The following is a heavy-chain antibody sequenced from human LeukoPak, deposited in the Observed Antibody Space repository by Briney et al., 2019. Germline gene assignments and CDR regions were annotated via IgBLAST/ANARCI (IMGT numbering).Heavy chain of an antibody. V-gene: IGHV4-39*01. CDR1: GGSISSSSYY. CDR2: IYYSGTT. Sequence: PSETLSLTCTVSGGSISSSSYYWGWIRQPPGKGLEWIGSIYYSGTTYYNPSLKSRVSISVDTSKNQFSLKLSSVAAADTAVYYCASLSMVRGEDTPHHFDYWGQGTLVTVSS. CDR3: ASLSMVRGEDTPHHFDY. D-gene: IGHD3-10*01. J-gene: IGHJ4*02.